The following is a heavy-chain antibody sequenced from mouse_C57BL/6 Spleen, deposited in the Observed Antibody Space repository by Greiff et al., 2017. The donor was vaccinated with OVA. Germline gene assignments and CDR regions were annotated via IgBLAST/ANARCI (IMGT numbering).Heavy chain of an antibody. Sequence: QVQLQQPGAELVRPGSSVKLSCKASGYTFTSYWMHWVKQRPIQGLEWIGNIDPSDSETPYNQKFKDKATLTVDKSSSTAYMQLSSLTSEDSAVYYCARGGPHYYGSSYAMDYWGQGTSVTVSS. V-gene: IGHV1-52*01. CDR1: GYTFTSYW. J-gene: IGHJ4*01. D-gene: IGHD1-1*01. CDR2: IDPSDSET. CDR3: ARGGPHYYGSSYAMDY.